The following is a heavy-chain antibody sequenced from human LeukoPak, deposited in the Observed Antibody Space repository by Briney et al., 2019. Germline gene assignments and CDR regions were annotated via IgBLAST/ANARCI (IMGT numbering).Heavy chain of an antibody. V-gene: IGHV3-9*01. CDR2: ISWNSGSI. D-gene: IGHD3-22*01. CDR1: GFTFDDYA. CDR3: AKDKVHRAGYYYDSSGFGPFDY. J-gene: IGHJ4*02. Sequence: GGSLRLSCAASGFTFDDYAMHWVRHAPGKGLEWVSGISWNSGSIGYADSVKGRFTISRDNAKNSLYLQMNSLRAEDTALYYCAKDKVHRAGYYYDSSGFGPFDYWGQGTLVTVSS.